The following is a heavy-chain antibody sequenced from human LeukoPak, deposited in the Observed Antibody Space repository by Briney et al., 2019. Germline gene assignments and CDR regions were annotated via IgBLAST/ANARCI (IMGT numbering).Heavy chain of an antibody. V-gene: IGHV3-74*01. D-gene: IGHD4-11*01. Sequence: GGSLRLSCAASGFTLSRYWMHWVRQAPGKGLVWVSRIKNDGSSSSYADSVRGRFTISRDNAKNTLYLQMNSLRVEDTAVYYCAEYSNTWYKTPDYWGQGTLVTVSS. CDR3: AEYSNTWYKTPDY. CDR1: GFTLSRYW. J-gene: IGHJ4*02. CDR2: IKNDGSSS.